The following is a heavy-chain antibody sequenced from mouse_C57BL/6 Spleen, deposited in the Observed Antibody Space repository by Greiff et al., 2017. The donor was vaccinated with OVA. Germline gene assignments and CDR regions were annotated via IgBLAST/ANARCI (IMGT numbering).Heavy chain of an antibody. D-gene: IGHD2-5*01. CDR1: GFSLTSYG. V-gene: IGHV2-5*01. Sequence: QVQLQQSGPGLVQPSQSLSITCTVSGFSLTSYGVHWVRQSPGKGLEWLGVIWRGGSTDYNAAFMSRLSITKDNSKSQVFFKMNSLQADDTAIYYCAITYYSNYDAMDYWGQGTSVTVSS. CDR3: AITYYSNYDAMDY. CDR2: IWRGGST. J-gene: IGHJ4*01.